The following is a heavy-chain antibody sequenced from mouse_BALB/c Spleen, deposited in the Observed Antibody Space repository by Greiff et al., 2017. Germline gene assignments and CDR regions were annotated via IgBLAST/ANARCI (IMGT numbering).Heavy chain of an antibody. Sequence: EVQLVESGGGLVQPKGSLKLSCAASGFTFNTHAMNWVRQAPGKGLEWLARIRTKSNNYATYYADSVKDRFTISRDDSQSMLYLQMNNLKTEDTAMYYCVRLPHYDYNYFDSGGQGTTLTVSS. J-gene: IGHJ2*01. CDR3: VRLPHYDYNYFDS. CDR1: GFTFNTHA. CDR2: IRTKSNNYAT. D-gene: IGHD2-4*01. V-gene: IGHV10-1*02.